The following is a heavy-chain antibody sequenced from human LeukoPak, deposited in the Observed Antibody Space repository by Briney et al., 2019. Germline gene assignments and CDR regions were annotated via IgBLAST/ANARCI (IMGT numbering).Heavy chain of an antibody. J-gene: IGHJ1*01. CDR1: GFTFSSYW. V-gene: IGHV3-74*01. D-gene: IGHD3-22*01. CDR3: ARAPSEIGGYYPEYFRH. CDR2: IKSDGST. Sequence: GGSLRLSCAASGFTFSSYWMHWVRQAPGKGLVWVSRIKSDGSTNYADSVKGRFTISRDNAKNTVSLQMNSLRADDTGVYYCARAPSEIGGYYPEYFRHWGQGTLVTVSS.